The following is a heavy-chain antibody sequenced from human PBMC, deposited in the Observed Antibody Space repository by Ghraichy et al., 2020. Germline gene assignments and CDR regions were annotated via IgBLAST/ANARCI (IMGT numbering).Heavy chain of an antibody. CDR3: ARAHAVYDILTRRYGYYFDY. Sequence: SETLSLTCSVSGGSITSYYWSWIRQPPGKGLEWIGYIYYTGRTSYNPSLKSRVTMSIDTPKNQFSLNVTSVTAAETAMYFCARAHAVYDILTRRYGYYFDYWGQGNQVTVSS. V-gene: IGHV4-59*01. D-gene: IGHD3-9*01. CDR1: GGSITSYY. CDR2: IYYTGRT. J-gene: IGHJ4*02.